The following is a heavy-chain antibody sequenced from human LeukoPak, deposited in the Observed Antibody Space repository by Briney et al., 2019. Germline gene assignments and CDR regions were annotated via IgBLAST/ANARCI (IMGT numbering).Heavy chain of an antibody. D-gene: IGHD3-22*01. CDR3: ARSRYNYEGSGLNWFDP. V-gene: IGHV3-7*01. J-gene: IGHJ5*02. Sequence: WRSLRLSCAASGFTFSSYWMSWVRQAPGKGLEWVASIKQDGSEKYYVDSVKGRFTISKDNAKNSLYLQMNSLRAEDTAVYFCARSRYNYEGSGLNWFDPWGQGTLVTVSS. CDR1: GFTFSSYW. CDR2: IKQDGSEK.